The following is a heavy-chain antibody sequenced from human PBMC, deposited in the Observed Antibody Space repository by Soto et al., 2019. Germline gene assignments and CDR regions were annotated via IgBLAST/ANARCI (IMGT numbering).Heavy chain of an antibody. CDR3: AKPAYASAMNNYYYDGMDV. J-gene: IGHJ6*02. D-gene: IGHD3-16*01. Sequence: QVQLVESGGGVVQPGRSLRLSCAASGFTFSSHGMHWVRQAPGKGLEWVAVISYDGSNKYYEDSVKGRFTISRDNSKNTLYLQMNSLRAEDTAVYYCAKPAYASAMNNYYYDGMDVWGQGTTVTVSS. CDR1: GFTFSSHG. CDR2: ISYDGSNK. V-gene: IGHV3-30*18.